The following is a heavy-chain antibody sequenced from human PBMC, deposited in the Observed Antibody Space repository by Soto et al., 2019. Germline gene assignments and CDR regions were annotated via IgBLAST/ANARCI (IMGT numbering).Heavy chain of an antibody. CDR3: ARHLMDIVVVVAANDAFDI. Sequence: GESLKISCKGSGYSFTSYWIGWVRQMPGKGLEWMGIIYPGDSDTRYSPSFQGQVTISADKSISTAYLQWSSLKASDTAMYYCARHLMDIVVVVAANDAFDIWGQGTMVTVSS. CDR2: IYPGDSDT. CDR1: GYSFTSYW. D-gene: IGHD2-15*01. J-gene: IGHJ3*02. V-gene: IGHV5-51*01.